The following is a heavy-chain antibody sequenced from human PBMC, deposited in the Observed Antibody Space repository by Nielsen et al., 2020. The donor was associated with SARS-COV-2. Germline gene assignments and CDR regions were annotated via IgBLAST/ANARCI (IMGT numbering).Heavy chain of an antibody. CDR2: INPNSGVT. CDR3: ATGALRYGMDV. V-gene: IGHV1-2*04. J-gene: IGHJ6*02. CDR1: GYTFTRYY. Sequence: ASVQVSFMASGYTFTRYYLHWVLQAPRHVLQWMGWINPNSGVTNYAHKFQSWVTMTRDTSISTAYMELSRLKYDDTAVYYCATGALRYGMDVWGQGTTVTVSS.